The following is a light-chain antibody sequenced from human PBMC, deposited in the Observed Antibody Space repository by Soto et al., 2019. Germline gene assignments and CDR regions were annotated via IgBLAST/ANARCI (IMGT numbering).Light chain of an antibody. CDR3: AAWDDSLNGLL. CDR1: SSNIGSYT. CDR2: NND. V-gene: IGLV1-44*01. J-gene: IGLJ2*01. Sequence: QSLLTQPPSASGTPGQRVTISCSGSSSNIGSYTVSWYQHLPGTAPKLLIYNNDQRPSGVPDHFSGSKSGTSASLAISGLQSEDEADYYCAAWDDSLNGLLFGGGTQLTVL.